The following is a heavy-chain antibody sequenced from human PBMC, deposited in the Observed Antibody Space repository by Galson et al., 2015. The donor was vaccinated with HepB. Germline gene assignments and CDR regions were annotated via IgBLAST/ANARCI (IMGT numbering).Heavy chain of an antibody. V-gene: IGHV3-30-3*01. Sequence: SLRLSCAASGFTFSSYAMHWVRQAPGKGLEWVAVISYDGSNKYYADSVKGRFTISRDNSKNTLYLQMNSLRAEDTDVYYCARDNALRFLEWFPRYWGQGTLVTVSS. J-gene: IGHJ4*02. D-gene: IGHD3-3*01. CDR1: GFTFSSYA. CDR3: ARDNALRFLEWFPRY. CDR2: ISYDGSNK.